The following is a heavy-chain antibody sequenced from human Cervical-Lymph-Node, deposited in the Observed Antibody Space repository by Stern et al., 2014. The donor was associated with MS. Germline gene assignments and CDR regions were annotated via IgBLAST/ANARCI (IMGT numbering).Heavy chain of an antibody. Sequence: VQLVESGGGAVQPGKSLRLSCAVSGFTFGFYSMHWVRQTPGKGLEWVAAISYDGTSRHYIDSVKGRFTISRDNSNNTLILQMSSLRTEDTAVYFCARDETGRVVTAMQFWGQGTTVTVSS. CDR3: ARDETGRVVTAMQF. V-gene: IGHV3-30*03. D-gene: IGHD2-21*02. CDR2: ISYDGTSR. CDR1: GFTFGFYS. J-gene: IGHJ3*01.